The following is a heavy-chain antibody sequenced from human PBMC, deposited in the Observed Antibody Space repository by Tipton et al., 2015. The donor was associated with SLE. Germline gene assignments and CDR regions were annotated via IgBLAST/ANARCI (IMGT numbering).Heavy chain of an antibody. CDR3: ARSDSSGYPHY. CDR1: GGSFSGYY. V-gene: IGHV4-34*01. J-gene: IGHJ4*02. CDR2: INHSGST. Sequence: GLVKPSETLPLTCAVYGGSFSGYYWSWIRQPPGKGLEWIGEINHSGSTNYNPSLKSRVTISVDTSKNQFSLKLSSVTAADTAVYYCARSDSSGYPHYWGQGTLVTVSS. D-gene: IGHD3-22*01.